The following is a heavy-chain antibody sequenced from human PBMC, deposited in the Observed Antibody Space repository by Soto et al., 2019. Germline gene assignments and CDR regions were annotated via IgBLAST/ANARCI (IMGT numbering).Heavy chain of an antibody. J-gene: IGHJ5*02. CDR2: IYYSGRT. CDR1: GDAIISGGRVNYY. V-gene: IGHV4-31*03. D-gene: IGHD2-15*01. Sequence: SETLSLTCTVSGDAIISGGRVNYYCSWIREHPGKVLEWIGYIYYSGRTYYNPSLKSRVTMSLDTSKNQFSLKLNSVTAADTAVYYCARFCTGGSCFNWFDPWGQGTLVTVSS. CDR3: ARFCTGGSCFNWFDP.